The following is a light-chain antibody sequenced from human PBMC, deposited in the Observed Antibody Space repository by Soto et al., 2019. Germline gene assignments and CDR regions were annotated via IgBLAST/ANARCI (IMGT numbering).Light chain of an antibody. J-gene: IGLJ2*01. V-gene: IGLV4-69*01. CDR3: QTWGTGIHV. CDR1: SGHSSYA. Sequence: QLVLTQSPSASASLGASVKLTCTLSSGHSSYAIAWHQQQQEKGPRYLMKLNSDGSHSKGDGIPDRFSGSSSGAERYLTISSLQSEDEDDYYCQTWGTGIHVFGGGTKLTVL. CDR2: LNSDGSH.